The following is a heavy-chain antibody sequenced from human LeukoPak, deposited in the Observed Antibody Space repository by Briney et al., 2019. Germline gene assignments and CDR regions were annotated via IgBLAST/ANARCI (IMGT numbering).Heavy chain of an antibody. V-gene: IGHV3-33*01. CDR2: IWSDGSNQ. CDR3: AIRGQQLHYFDF. D-gene: IGHD6-13*01. Sequence: AGGSLRLSCAASGFTFSSYGMHWVRQAPGKGLEWVAVIWSDGSNQYYADSVKGRFTISRDNSKNTLYLQMNSLRAEDTAVYYCAIRGQQLHYFDFWGQGALVTVSS. J-gene: IGHJ4*02. CDR1: GFTFSSYG.